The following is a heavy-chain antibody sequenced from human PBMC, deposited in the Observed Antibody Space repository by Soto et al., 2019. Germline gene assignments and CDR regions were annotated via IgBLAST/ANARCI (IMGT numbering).Heavy chain of an antibody. Sequence: EVQLLESGGGLVQPGGSLRLSCAVSGFTFSSFAMSWVRQAPGKGLEWVSVISSSGGTTYYTDSVKGRFTISRDNSKNTLYLKMRSLSAGGTAVYYCARAYSYACDYWGQGTLVTVSS. V-gene: IGHV3-23*01. CDR2: ISSSGGTT. J-gene: IGHJ4*02. CDR3: ARAYSYACDY. D-gene: IGHD3-16*01. CDR1: GFTFSSFA.